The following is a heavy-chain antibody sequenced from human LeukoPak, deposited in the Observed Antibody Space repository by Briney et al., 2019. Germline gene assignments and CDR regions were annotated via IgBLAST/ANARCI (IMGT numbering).Heavy chain of an antibody. CDR2: TYSDGTT. V-gene: IGHV3-53*01. Sequence: PGGSLRLSCAASGFTISNSFMTWVRQAPGKGLEWVSVTYSDGTTYYADSVKGRFTISRDNAKNSLYLQMNSLRAEDTAVYYCARDGSVEMATMGFDYWGQGTLVTVSS. J-gene: IGHJ4*02. CDR3: ARDGSVEMATMGFDY. CDR1: GFTISNSF. D-gene: IGHD5-24*01.